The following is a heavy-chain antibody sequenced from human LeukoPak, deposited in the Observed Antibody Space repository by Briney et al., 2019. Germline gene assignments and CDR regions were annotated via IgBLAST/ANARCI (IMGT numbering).Heavy chain of an antibody. J-gene: IGHJ3*02. CDR1: GFTFSSYW. V-gene: IGHV3-74*01. CDR3: ARAGGATGAFDI. CDR2: MNSDGSST. Sequence: QPGGSLRLSCAASGFTFSSYWIHWVRHAPGKGRVWVSRMNSDGSSTIYADCVKGRFTISRENAKNNVYLQMNSLRAEDTAVYYCARAGGATGAFDIWGQGTMVTVSS. D-gene: IGHD1-26*01.